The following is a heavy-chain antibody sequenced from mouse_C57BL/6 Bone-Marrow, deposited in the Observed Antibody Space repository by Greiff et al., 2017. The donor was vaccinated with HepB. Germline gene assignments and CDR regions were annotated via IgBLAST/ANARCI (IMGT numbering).Heavy chain of an antibody. J-gene: IGHJ1*03. Sequence: QVQLQQPGAELVKPGASVKMSCKASGYTFTSYWITWVQQSPGQGLEWIGDIYPGSGSTNYNEKFKSKATLTVDTSSSTAYMQLSSLTSEDSAVYYCARPDYYGSSDWDFDVWGTGTTVTVSS. CDR2: IYPGSGST. D-gene: IGHD1-1*01. V-gene: IGHV1-55*01. CDR3: ARPDYYGSSDWDFDV. CDR1: GYTFTSYW.